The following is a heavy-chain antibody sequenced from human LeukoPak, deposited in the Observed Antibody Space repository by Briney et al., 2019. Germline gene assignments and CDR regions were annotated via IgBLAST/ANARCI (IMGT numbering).Heavy chain of an antibody. Sequence: ASVKVSCKASGYIFTGYYVHWVRQAPGQGLEWMGWMNPKSGGTNYAQKFEARVTMNRDTSISTAYMELSRLRFDDTAVYYCARALGSVVVMGMDASDIWGQGTMVTVSS. V-gene: IGHV1-2*02. J-gene: IGHJ3*02. CDR1: GYIFTGYY. CDR3: ARALGSVVVMGMDASDI. D-gene: IGHD3-22*01. CDR2: MNPKSGGT.